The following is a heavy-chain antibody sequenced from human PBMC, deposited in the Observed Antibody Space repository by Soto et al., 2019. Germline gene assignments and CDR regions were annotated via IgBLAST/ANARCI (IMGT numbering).Heavy chain of an antibody. CDR3: ARGLFGYDDDISPSPDNWFDP. J-gene: IGHJ5*02. CDR2: VYYSGTT. V-gene: IGHV4-30-2*06. CDR1: GGSVKIGMHA. D-gene: IGHD3-16*01. Sequence: TLALTCSVSGGSVKIGMHAGYWIRQSAGKGLEWIGFVYYSGTTYYHPALSSRVTISVDRAKSQFSLQLRSVTAADTAVYFCARGLFGYDDDISPSPDNWFDPWRQGTLVTVS.